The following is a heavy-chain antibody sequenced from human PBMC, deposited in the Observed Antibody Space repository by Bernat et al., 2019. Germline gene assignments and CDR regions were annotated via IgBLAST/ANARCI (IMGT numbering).Heavy chain of an antibody. CDR1: GFIFSSYA. V-gene: IGHV3-30-3*01. J-gene: IGHJ6*02. CDR3: ARDREGGWPTYSIYYYYYYGMDV. D-gene: IGHD6-19*01. Sequence: QVQLVESGGGVVQPGRSLRLSCAASGFIFSSYAMHWVRQAPGKGLEWVAVISYDGSNKYYADSVKGRFTISRDNSKNTLYLQMNSLRAEDTAVYYCARDREGGWPTYSIYYYYYYGMDVWGQGTTVTVSS. CDR2: ISYDGSNK.